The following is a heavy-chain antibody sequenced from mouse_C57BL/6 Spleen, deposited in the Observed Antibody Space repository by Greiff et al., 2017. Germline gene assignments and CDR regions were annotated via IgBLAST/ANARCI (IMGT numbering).Heavy chain of an antibody. J-gene: IGHJ1*03. V-gene: IGHV1-61*01. CDR1: GYTFTSYW. Sequence: VQLQQPGAELVRPGSSVKLSCKASGYTFTSYWMDWVKQRPGQGLEWIGNIYPSDSETHYNQKFKDKATLTVDKSSSTAYMQLSSLTSEDSAVYYCARSGNDYDVYWYFDVWGTGTTVTVSS. CDR3: ARSGNDYDVYWYFDV. D-gene: IGHD2-4*01. CDR2: IYPSDSET.